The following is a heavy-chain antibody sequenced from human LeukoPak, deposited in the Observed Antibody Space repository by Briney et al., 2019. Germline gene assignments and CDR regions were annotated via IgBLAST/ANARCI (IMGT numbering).Heavy chain of an antibody. CDR3: ATRPKFMSTYFDL. CDR2: VYTSGSP. V-gene: IGHV4-4*07. D-gene: IGHD5/OR15-5a*01. CDR1: SGSINSYY. Sequence: SETLSLTCAVASGSINSYYWTWIRQPAGKGLEWLGRVYTSGSPNYNPSLQGRVTMSLDTSKNQFSLKLRSVTAADTAVYYCATRPKFMSTYFDLWGRGTLVTVSS. J-gene: IGHJ2*01.